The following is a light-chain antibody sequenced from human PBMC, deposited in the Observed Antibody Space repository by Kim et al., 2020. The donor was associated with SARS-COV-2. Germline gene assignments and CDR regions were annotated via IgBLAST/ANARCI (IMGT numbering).Light chain of an antibody. J-gene: IGKJ5*01. CDR2: ETF. CDR1: KNFGIY. CDR3: QHRTNRV. Sequence: LSLSPGEGATLSCRASKNFGIYLAWYKQKPGQSPRLVIYETFNRATGIPPRFSGSGSGTDFTLSISSLEPEDFAIYYCQHRTNRVFGQGTRLEIK. V-gene: IGKV3-11*01.